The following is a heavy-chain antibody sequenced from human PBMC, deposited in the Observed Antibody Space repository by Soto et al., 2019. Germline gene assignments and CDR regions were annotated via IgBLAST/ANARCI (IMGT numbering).Heavy chain of an antibody. CDR1: GFTFSSHG. D-gene: IGHD2-8*02. Sequence: QVQLVESGGGVVQPGRSLRLSCAASGFTFSSHGMHWVRQAPGKGLEWVAVISRDGGTKYYADSVKGRFTISRDNSRNTLFLEMNSLRGDDMAVYYCTGEVASGYWGQGTLVTVSS. V-gene: IGHV3-30*03. CDR3: TGEVASGY. J-gene: IGHJ4*02. CDR2: ISRDGGTK.